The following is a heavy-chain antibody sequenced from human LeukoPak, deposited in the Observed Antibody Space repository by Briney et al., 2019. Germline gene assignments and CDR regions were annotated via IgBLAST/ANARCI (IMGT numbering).Heavy chain of an antibody. D-gene: IGHD2-2*01. CDR3: AKAAIFCSSTSCHRTPFDY. CDR1: GFTFSSYA. CDR2: ISGSGGST. V-gene: IGHV3-23*01. Sequence: GGSLRLSCAASGFTFSSYAMSWVRQAPGKGLGWVSAISGSGGSTYYVDSVKGRFTISRDNSKNTLYLQMNSLRAEDTAVYYCAKAAIFCSSTSCHRTPFDYWGQGTLVTVSS. J-gene: IGHJ4*02.